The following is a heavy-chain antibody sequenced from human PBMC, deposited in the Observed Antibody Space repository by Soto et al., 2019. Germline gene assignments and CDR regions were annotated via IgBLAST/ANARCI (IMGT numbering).Heavy chain of an antibody. CDR2: IYTTGST. V-gene: IGHV3-66*01. J-gene: IGHJ4*02. CDR3: ARDRAETGNYAALSIG. D-gene: IGHD1-7*01. Sequence: EVQLVESGGGLVQPGGSLRLSCAASGFTVSSNFMTWVRQAPGKGLEWVSVIYTTGSTYYADSVKGRFTISRDNSKNTLFLQMNSLRAEDTAVYYCARDRAETGNYAALSIGWGQGTLVTVSS. CDR1: GFTVSSNF.